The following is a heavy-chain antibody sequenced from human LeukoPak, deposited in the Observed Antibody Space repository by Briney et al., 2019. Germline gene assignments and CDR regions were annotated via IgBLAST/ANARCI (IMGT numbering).Heavy chain of an antibody. CDR2: IYYSGDT. CDR3: ARDYGNNWFDP. J-gene: IGHJ5*02. D-gene: IGHD4-17*01. V-gene: IGHV4-31*03. Sequence: ASETLSLTCTVSGGSISSGDYYWSWIRQHPGKGLEWIGYIYYSGDTYYNPSLRSRVSISLDTSKNQFSLKLSSVTAADTAMCYCARDYGNNWFDPWGQGTLVTVSA. CDR1: GGSISSGDYY.